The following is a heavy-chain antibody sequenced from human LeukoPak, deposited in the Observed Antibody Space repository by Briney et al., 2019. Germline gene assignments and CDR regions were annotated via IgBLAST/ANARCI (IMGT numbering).Heavy chain of an antibody. D-gene: IGHD3-9*01. CDR1: GFTFSSFG. Sequence: GRSLRLSCAASGFTFSSFGMHWVRQAPGKGLEWVAVIWYDGSNKYYADSVKGRFTISRDNSKNTLYLQMNSLRAEDTAMYYCARATKITYYDILTGYYPPSYYYYYGMDVWGKGTTVTVSS. V-gene: IGHV3-33*01. CDR3: ARATKITYYDILTGYYPPSYYYYYGMDV. CDR2: IWYDGSNK. J-gene: IGHJ6*04.